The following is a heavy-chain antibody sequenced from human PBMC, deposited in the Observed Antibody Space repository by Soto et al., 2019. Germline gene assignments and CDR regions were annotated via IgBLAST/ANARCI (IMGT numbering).Heavy chain of an antibody. CDR1: GFTFSSYG. CDR2: LSYDGSNQ. D-gene: IGHD3-10*01. CDR3: AKSVGELFPEAFDI. J-gene: IGHJ3*02. Sequence: PGGSLRLSCAASGFTFSSYGMHWVRQAPGKGLEWVAFLSYDGSNQYYADSVKGRFTISRDNSKKTLYLQMNSLRPEDTAVYYCAKSVGELFPEAFDIWGLGTTVTVSS. V-gene: IGHV3-30*18.